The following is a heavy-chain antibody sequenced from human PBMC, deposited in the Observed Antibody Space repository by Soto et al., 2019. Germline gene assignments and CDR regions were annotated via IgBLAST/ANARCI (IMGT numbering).Heavy chain of an antibody. D-gene: IGHD2-2*01. CDR3: TRGRGTDIVLVPAAILDY. CDR2: IYYSGST. Sequence: SETLSLTCTVSGGSISSGDYYWSWIRQPPGKGLEWIGYIYYSGSTYYNPSLKSRVTISVDTSKNQFSLKMSSVTAADTAVYYCTRGRGTDIVLVPAAILDYWGQGTLVTVS. CDR1: GGSISSGDYY. V-gene: IGHV4-30-4*01. J-gene: IGHJ4*02.